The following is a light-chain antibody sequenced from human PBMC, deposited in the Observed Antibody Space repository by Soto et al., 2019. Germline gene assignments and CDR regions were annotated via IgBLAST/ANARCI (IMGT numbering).Light chain of an antibody. CDR2: DVS. Sequence: QSLLTQPASVSGSPWQSITISCTGTSSDVCGYNYVSWYQQHPGKAPQLMIYDVSNRPSGVSNRFSGSKSGNTASLTISGLQAEDEADYYCSSYTSSSTWVFGTGTKVTV. V-gene: IGLV2-14*01. CDR3: SSYTSSSTWV. J-gene: IGLJ1*01. CDR1: SSDVCGYNY.